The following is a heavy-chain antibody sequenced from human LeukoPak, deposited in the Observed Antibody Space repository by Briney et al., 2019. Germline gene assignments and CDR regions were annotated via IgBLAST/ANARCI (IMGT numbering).Heavy chain of an antibody. J-gene: IGHJ5*02. D-gene: IGHD3-16*01. CDR2: ISGSGSSA. CDR1: GFTFHINA. CDR3: AKDRGPYVGIANNWLDP. V-gene: IGHV3-23*01. Sequence: GGSLRLSCVASGFTFHINAMNWVHQAPGKGLEWVSAISGSGSSAHYADSVKGRFTISRDNSKNTVYLEMHSLRGEDTAVYYCAKDRGPYVGIANNWLDPWGQGTPVIVSS.